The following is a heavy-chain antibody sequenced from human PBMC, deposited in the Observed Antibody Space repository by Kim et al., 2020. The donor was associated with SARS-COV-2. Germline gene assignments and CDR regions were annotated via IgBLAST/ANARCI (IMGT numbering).Heavy chain of an antibody. CDR3: ITDFLGSDYAFDI. CDR2: IKSNIDGGTT. J-gene: IGHJ3*02. D-gene: IGHD4-17*01. Sequence: GGSLRLSCAASGLTFTNAWMTWVRHAPGKGLEWVGRIKSNIDGGTTAYAAPVRCRFTISSDDSKHTVYLQMISLQNADTAACDCITDFLGSDYAFDIWG. V-gene: IGHV3-15*01. CDR1: GLTFTNAW.